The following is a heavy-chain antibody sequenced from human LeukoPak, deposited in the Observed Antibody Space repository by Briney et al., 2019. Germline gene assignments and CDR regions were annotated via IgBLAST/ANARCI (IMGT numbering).Heavy chain of an antibody. J-gene: IGHJ4*02. CDR2: IYYSGST. CDR3: ARGQYDFWSGYYPVDY. V-gene: IGHV4-39*07. D-gene: IGHD3-3*01. Sequence: PSETLSLTCTVSGGSISSSSYYWGWIRQPPGKGLEWIGSIYYSGSTYYNPSLKSRVTISVDTPKNQFSLKLSSVTAADTAVYYCARGQYDFWSGYYPVDYWGQGTLVTVSS. CDR1: GGSISSSSYY.